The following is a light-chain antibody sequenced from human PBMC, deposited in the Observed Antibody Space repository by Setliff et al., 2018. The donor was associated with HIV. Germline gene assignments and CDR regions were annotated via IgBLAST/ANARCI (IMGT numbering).Light chain of an antibody. J-gene: IGLJ1*01. CDR2: EVS. CDR1: SSDVGGYNF. V-gene: IGLV2-14*01. CDR3: SSYMSSSTL. Sequence: QSALTQPASVSGSPGQSITISCTGTSSDVGGYNFVSWYQQHPGKAPKLIIYEVSNRPSGVSNRFSGSKSGNTASLTISGLQAEDEADYYCSSYMSSSTLFGTGTKVTVL.